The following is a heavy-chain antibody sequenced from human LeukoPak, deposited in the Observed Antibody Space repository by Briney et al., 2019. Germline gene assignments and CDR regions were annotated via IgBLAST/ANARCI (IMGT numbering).Heavy chain of an antibody. D-gene: IGHD6-19*01. CDR2: INHSGST. CDR3: ARGPIIAVAGSSGFDY. CDR1: GGSFSGYY. V-gene: IGHV4-34*01. J-gene: IGHJ4*02. Sequence: SETLSLTCAVYGGSFSGYYWSWIRQPPGKGLEWIGEINHSGSTNYNPSLKSRVTISVDTSKNQFSLKLSSVTAVDTAVYYCARGPIIAVAGSSGFDYWGQGTLVTVSS.